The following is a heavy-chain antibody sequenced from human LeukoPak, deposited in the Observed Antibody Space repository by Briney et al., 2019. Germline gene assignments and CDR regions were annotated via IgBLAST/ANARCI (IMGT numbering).Heavy chain of an antibody. CDR3: AKDLMRDRWFGES. D-gene: IGHD3-10*01. Sequence: ASVKVSCRVSGYTVTELSMHWVRQAPGKGLEWVGGLDPEDGETIYAQKFQGRVTMTEDTPTDTAYMELSSLRSEDTAVYYCAKDLMRDRWFGESWGQGTLVTVSS. V-gene: IGHV1-24*01. J-gene: IGHJ5*02. CDR1: GYTVTELS. CDR2: LDPEDGET.